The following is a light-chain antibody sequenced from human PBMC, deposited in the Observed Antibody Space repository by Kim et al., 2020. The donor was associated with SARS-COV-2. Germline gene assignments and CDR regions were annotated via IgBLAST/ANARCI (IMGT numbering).Light chain of an antibody. V-gene: IGLV2-14*03. CDR2: DVT. CDR3: SSYTNSGAFVL. Sequence: QSITVSCTGPSSDIGAYNYVSWYQHHPATPPNLMFYDVTSLPSVVSNRFSGSKSGNTASLTISGLQTDDEADYYCSSYTNSGAFVLFGGGTQLTVL. CDR1: SSDIGAYNY. J-gene: IGLJ2*01.